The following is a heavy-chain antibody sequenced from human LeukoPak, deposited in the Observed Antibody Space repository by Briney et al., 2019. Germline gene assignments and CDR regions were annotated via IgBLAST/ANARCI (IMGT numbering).Heavy chain of an antibody. CDR3: AKFSLDILTGYYNLDAFDI. CDR2: ISGSGGST. V-gene: IGHV3-23*01. J-gene: IGHJ3*02. D-gene: IGHD3-9*01. CDR1: GFTFSTYG. Sequence: GGSLRLSCAASGFTFSTYGMHWVRQAPGKGLEWVSAISGSGGSTYYADSVKGRFTISRDNSKNTLYLQMNSLRAEDTAVYYCAKFSLDILTGYYNLDAFDIWGQGTMVTVSS.